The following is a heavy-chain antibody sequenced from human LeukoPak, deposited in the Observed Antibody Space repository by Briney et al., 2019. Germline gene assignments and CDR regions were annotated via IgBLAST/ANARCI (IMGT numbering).Heavy chain of an antibody. J-gene: IGHJ4*02. D-gene: IGHD4-17*01. CDR3: AKEASWDYGDYYYFDY. CDR1: GFTFSSYA. Sequence: GGSLRLSCAASGFTFSSYAMNWVRQAPGKGLEWVSAISGSGGSTYYADSVKGRFTISRDNSKNTLYLQMNSLRAEDTAVYYCAKEASWDYGDYYYFDYWGQGTLVTVSS. CDR2: ISGSGGST. V-gene: IGHV3-23*01.